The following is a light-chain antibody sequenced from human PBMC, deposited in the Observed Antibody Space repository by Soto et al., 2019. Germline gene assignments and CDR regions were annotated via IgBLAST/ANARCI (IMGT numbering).Light chain of an antibody. J-gene: IGLJ2*01. CDR2: RDS. V-gene: IGLV3-9*01. CDR3: QVWDSRTVV. CDR1: NIGSKN. Sequence: SYELTPPLSVSVALGQTARITCGGNNIGSKNVHWYQQKPGQAPVLVSYRDSNRPSGIPERFSGSNSGNTATLTISRAPAWDAAAYYCQVWDSRTVVFGGGTKLTVL.